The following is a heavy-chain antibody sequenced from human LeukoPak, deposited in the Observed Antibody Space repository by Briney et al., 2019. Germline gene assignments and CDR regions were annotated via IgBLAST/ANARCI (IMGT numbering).Heavy chain of an antibody. CDR3: ARHGAYYDILTGYSYAPFFDY. Sequence: PSETLSLTCTVSGGSISSYYWSWIRQPPGKGLEWIGYIYYSGSTNYNPSLKSRVTISVDTSKNQFSLKLSSVTAADTAAYYCARHGAYYDILTGYSYAPFFDYWGQGTLVTVSS. CDR2: IYYSGST. D-gene: IGHD3-9*01. V-gene: IGHV4-59*08. J-gene: IGHJ4*02. CDR1: GGSISSYY.